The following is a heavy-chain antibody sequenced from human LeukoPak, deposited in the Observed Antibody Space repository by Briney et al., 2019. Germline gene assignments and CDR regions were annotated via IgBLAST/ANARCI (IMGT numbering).Heavy chain of an antibody. CDR3: TTAVGGTEDFDY. CDR1: GFTFRNVW. V-gene: IGHV3-15*01. J-gene: IGHJ4*02. CDR2: IKKKTEGGTK. D-gene: IGHD1-26*01. Sequence: PGGSLRLSRAASGFTFRNVWMRWVPQAPGKGLEWVGRIKKKTEGGTKDYAAPVKGRFTISRDDSKNTLYLQMNSLKTEDTAVYYCTTAVGGTEDFDYWGQGTLVTVSS.